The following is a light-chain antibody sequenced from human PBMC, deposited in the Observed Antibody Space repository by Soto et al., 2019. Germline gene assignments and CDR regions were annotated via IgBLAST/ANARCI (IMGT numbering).Light chain of an antibody. CDR1: SSDVGTYNL. Sequence: QSVLTQPASVSGSPGQSITISCTGTSSDVGTYNLVSWHQQHPGKAPKLMIYEVSKRPSGVSTRFSGSKSGNTASLTISGLQAEYEADYYCCSCARSSSYVFGTGTKVTVL. CDR2: EVS. CDR3: CSCARSSSYV. J-gene: IGLJ1*01. V-gene: IGLV2-23*02.